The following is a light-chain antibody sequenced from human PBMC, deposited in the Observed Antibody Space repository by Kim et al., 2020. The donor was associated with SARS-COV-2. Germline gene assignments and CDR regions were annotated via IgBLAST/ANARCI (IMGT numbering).Light chain of an antibody. CDR3: QQYGSSPPLT. CDR2: GAS. Sequence: EIVLTQSPGTLSLSPGERATLSCRASQSVSSIYLAWYQQKPGQAPRLLISGASSRATGIPDRFSGSGSGTDFTLTISSLEPEDFAVYYCQQYGSSPPLTCGGGTKVDIK. V-gene: IGKV3-20*01. CDR1: QSVSSIY. J-gene: IGKJ4*01.